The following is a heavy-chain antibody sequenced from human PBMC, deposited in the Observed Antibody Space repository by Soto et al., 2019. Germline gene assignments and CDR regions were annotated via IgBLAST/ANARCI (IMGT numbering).Heavy chain of an antibody. D-gene: IGHD3-22*01. V-gene: IGHV3-23*01. CDR1: GFTFSSYA. CDR3: AKKAHDSSGYYPYYYYGMDV. Sequence: EVQLLESGGGLVQPGGSLRLSCAASGFTFSSYAMSWVRQAPGKGLEWVSAISGSGGSTYYADSVKGRFTISRDNSKNTLYLQMNSLRAEDTAVYYCAKKAHDSSGYYPYYYYGMDVWGQGTTVTVSS. J-gene: IGHJ6*02. CDR2: ISGSGGST.